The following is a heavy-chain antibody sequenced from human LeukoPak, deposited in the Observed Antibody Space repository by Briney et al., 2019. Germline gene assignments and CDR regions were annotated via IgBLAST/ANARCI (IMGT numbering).Heavy chain of an antibody. V-gene: IGHV4-30-2*06. CDR3: AREVVMINAEGGSRFYFDY. CDR1: NESVSRGSYS. J-gene: IGHJ4*02. CDR2: IYYTGGT. D-gene: IGHD2-21*01. Sequence: PSETLSLTCAVANESVSRGSYSWSWIRQSPGKGLEWIGYIYYTGGTYYNPSLKSRVTISADKSKNEFSLKLKSVTAADTAMYYCAREVVMINAEGGSRFYFDYWGQGILVTVSS.